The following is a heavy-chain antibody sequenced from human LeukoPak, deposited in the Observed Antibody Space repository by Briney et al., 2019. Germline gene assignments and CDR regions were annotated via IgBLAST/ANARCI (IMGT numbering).Heavy chain of an antibody. CDR2: IRYDGSNK. V-gene: IGHV3-30*02. D-gene: IGHD3-22*01. CDR1: GFTFSNYG. J-gene: IGHJ4*02. Sequence: PGGSLRLSCAASGFTFSNYGMHWVRQAPGKGLEWVASIRYDGSNKYYTDSVKGRFTISRDNSKNTLYLQMNSLRAEDTAVYYCADRSRKDYWGQGALVTVSS. CDR3: ADRSRKDY.